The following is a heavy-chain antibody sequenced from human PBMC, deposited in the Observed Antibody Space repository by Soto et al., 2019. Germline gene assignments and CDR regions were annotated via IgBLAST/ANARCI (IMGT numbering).Heavy chain of an antibody. CDR3: VKDCTGKKCPCMDV. CDR2: ISAGGDST. V-gene: IGHV3-23*01. Sequence: EVQMLESGGGLVQPGGSLRLSCAASGFIFSTYAMTWVRQPPGKGLEWVSTISAGGDSTSYYADSVKGRLTISRDNSKNTLYLQMDSLRVEETAVYYCVKDCTGKKCPCMDVWGQGTTVTVSS. J-gene: IGHJ6*01. CDR1: GFIFSTYA. D-gene: IGHD2-8*02.